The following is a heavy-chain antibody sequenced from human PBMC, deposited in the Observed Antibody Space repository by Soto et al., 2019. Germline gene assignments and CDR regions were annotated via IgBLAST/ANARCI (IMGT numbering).Heavy chain of an antibody. CDR3: ATPSSSWGTLRALDAFDI. V-gene: IGHV3-30-3*01. D-gene: IGHD6-13*01. Sequence: PGGSPKLSCATSWFTFSSYAFHWVPPAPGKGVEWVGVISYDGNKKYYAEPVKGRFTISRDNSKNTLYLQMNSLRAEDTAVYYCATPSSSWGTLRALDAFDIWGQGTMVTVSS. CDR1: WFTFSSYA. CDR2: ISYDGNKK. J-gene: IGHJ3*02.